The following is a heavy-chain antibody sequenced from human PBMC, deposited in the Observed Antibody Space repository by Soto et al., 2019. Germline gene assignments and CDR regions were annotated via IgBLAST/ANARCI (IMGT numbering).Heavy chain of an antibody. D-gene: IGHD6-13*01. V-gene: IGHV3-23*01. CDR1: GFTFSTYA. Sequence: EAQLLESGGGLVQPGGSLRLSCVASGFTFSTYAMSWVRQAPGKGLEWVSALTPSGGETYYADSVKGRFTISRDNSMNALYLQMNSLRAEDTAVYYCARDLWGSSFFFDYWGQGTLVTVSS. CDR2: LTPSGGET. J-gene: IGHJ4*02. CDR3: ARDLWGSSFFFDY.